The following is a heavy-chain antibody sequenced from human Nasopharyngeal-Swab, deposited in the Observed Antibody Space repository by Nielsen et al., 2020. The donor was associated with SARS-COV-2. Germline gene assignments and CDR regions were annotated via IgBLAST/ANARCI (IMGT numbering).Heavy chain of an antibody. CDR1: GYTFTGYY. CDR3: ARGLPYYYDSSGYYLFDY. V-gene: IGHV1-2*04. J-gene: IGHJ4*02. Sequence: ASVKVSCKASGYTFTGYYMHWVRQAPGQGLEWMGWINPNSGGTNYAQKFQGWVTMTRDTPISTAYMELSRLRSDDTAVYYCARGLPYYYDSSGYYLFDYWGQGTLVTVSS. CDR2: INPNSGGT. D-gene: IGHD3-22*01.